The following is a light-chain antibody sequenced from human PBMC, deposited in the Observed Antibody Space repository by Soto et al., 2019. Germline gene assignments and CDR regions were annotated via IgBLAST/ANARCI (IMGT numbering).Light chain of an antibody. CDR1: SSNNGAGYD. J-gene: IGLJ1*01. Sequence: QSVLTQPPSVSGAPGQRVTISCTGSSSNNGAGYDVHWYQQLPRTAPKILNYGKNYRPSGVPDRISGSKSGTSASLANTGLQAEDEADYYCQSYDSSLSAQVFGTGTKVTVL. V-gene: IGLV1-40*01. CDR3: QSYDSSLSAQV. CDR2: GKN.